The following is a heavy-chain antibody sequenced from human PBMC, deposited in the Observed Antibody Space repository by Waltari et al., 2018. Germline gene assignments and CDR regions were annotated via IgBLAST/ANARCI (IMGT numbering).Heavy chain of an antibody. CDR1: GFTFSSYA. CDR2: ISYDGSNK. V-gene: IGHV3-30-3*01. Sequence: QVQLVESGGGVVQPGRSLRLSCAASGFTFSSYAMHWVRQAPGKGLEGVAVISYDGSNKYYADSVKGRFTISRDNSKNTLYLQMNSLRAEDTAVYYCARDPTQGGIVVVPAAMDLLFDYWGQGTLVTVSS. CDR3: ARDPTQGGIVVVPAAMDLLFDY. J-gene: IGHJ4*02. D-gene: IGHD2-2*01.